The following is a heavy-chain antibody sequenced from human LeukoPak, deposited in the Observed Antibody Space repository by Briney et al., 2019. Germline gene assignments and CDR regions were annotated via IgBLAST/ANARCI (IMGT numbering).Heavy chain of an antibody. CDR3: ARRNTGIDY. J-gene: IGHJ4*02. CDR2: ISTSGGST. CDR1: GFTFSSYA. V-gene: IGHV3-23*01. D-gene: IGHD4-17*01. Sequence: GASLRLSCAASGFTFSSYAMSWVRQAPGKGLEWVSGISTSGGSTYYADSVKGRFTISRDNSKNTLHLQMNSLRAEDTAVYYCARRNTGIDYWGQGTQVTVSS.